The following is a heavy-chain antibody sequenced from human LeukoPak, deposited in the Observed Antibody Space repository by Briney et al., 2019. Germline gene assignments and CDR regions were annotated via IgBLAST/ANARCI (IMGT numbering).Heavy chain of an antibody. V-gene: IGHV5-51*01. J-gene: IGHJ4*02. Sequence: GESLKLSCKGSGYSFTSYWIGWVRQMPGKGLEWMGIICPGDSYIRYSPSLQGQFAISADKSICTAYLQGSSLKASGTAMYYCARQFGGNSEFDYWGQGTLVTVSS. CDR2: ICPGDSYI. D-gene: IGHD4-23*01. CDR3: ARQFGGNSEFDY. CDR1: GYSFTSYW.